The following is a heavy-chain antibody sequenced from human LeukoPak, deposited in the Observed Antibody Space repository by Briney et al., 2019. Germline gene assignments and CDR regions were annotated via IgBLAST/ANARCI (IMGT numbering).Heavy chain of an antibody. CDR1: GDSISGGGYH. CDR3: ARAGGAGTNPFDF. D-gene: IGHD1-1*01. J-gene: IGHJ4*02. CDR2: IFYSGSG. V-gene: IGHV4-31*03. Sequence: PSETLSLTCSVSGDSISGGGYHWSWICQHPGKGLEWIGYIFYSGSGYYNPPLKSRVTMSVDTSKNQFSLKLSSVTAADTAVYYCARAGGAGTNPFDFWGQGTLVTVSP.